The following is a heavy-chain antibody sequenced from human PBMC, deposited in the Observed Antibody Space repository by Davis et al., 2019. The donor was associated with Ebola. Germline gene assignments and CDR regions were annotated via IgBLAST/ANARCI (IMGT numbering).Heavy chain of an antibody. CDR3: ARDAVVTAFDI. V-gene: IGHV1-46*01. CDR1: VYTFTSYD. D-gene: IGHD3-22*01. CDR2: INPSGGNT. Sequence: SVKVSCKASVYTFTSYDMHWVRQAPGQGLEWMGIINPSGGNTNYAQKLQGRVTMTTDTSTSTAYMELRSLRSDDTAVYYCARDAVVTAFDIWGQGTMVTVSS. J-gene: IGHJ3*02.